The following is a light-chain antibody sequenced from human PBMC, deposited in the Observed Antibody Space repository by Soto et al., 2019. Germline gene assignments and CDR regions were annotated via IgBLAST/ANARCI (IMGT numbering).Light chain of an antibody. CDR2: EVN. J-gene: IGLJ1*01. Sequence: QSALTQPPSASGSPGQSVTISCTGTSSDIGGYNSVSWYQQHPGKAPRLMIYEVNKRPSGVPDRFSGSKSGNTASLTISGLQAEDEADYYCSSYTSSRTLTFGTGTKLTVL. CDR3: SSYTSSRTLT. CDR1: SSDIGGYNS. V-gene: IGLV2-8*01.